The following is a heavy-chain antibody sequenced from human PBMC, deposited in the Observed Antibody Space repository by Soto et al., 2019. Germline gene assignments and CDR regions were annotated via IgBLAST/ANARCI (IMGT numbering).Heavy chain of an antibody. CDR2: ISGIGGST. CDR1: GFTFSSYD. CDR3: AKNVYSSSKYYFDY. V-gene: IGHV3-23*01. D-gene: IGHD6-6*01. Sequence: GGSLRLSCAASGFTFSSYDMSWVRQAPGKGLEWVSAISGIGGSTYYADSVKGRFTISRDNSKNTLYLQMNSLRAEDTAVYYCAKNVYSSSKYYFDYWGQGTLVTVSS. J-gene: IGHJ4*02.